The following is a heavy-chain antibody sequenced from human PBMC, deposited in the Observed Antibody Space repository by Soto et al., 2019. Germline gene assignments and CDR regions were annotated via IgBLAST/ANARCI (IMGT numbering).Heavy chain of an antibody. J-gene: IGHJ5*02. CDR2: MYYNGKI. Sequence: PSETLSLTCNVSGGSVSNYYWPWIRQSPEKGLEWIAYMYYNGKINYNPSLKSRVTISIDTSKNQFSLTLKSVTAADTAVYYCASGENWLAPWGQGMQVTLSS. D-gene: IGHD7-27*01. V-gene: IGHV4-59*02. CDR3: ASGENWLAP. CDR1: GGSVSNYY.